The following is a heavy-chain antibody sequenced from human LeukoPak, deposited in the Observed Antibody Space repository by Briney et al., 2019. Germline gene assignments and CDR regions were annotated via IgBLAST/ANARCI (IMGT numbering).Heavy chain of an antibody. CDR2: IKQDGTEK. CDR3: ARDSEWGLLRSDY. Sequence: GGSLRLSCAASGFTFSRYWVTWVRQAPGKGPEWVANIKQDGTEKYYVDSVKGRFTISRDNAKNSLYLQMNNLRAEDTAVYYCARDSEWGLLRSDYWGQGTLVTVSS. V-gene: IGHV3-7*05. D-gene: IGHD1-26*01. J-gene: IGHJ4*02. CDR1: GFTFSRYW.